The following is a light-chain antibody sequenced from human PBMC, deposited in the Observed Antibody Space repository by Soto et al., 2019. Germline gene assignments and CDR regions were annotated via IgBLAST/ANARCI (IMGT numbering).Light chain of an antibody. CDR1: TSNIGSKT. CDR2: NNN. J-gene: IGLJ2*01. V-gene: IGLV1-44*01. CDR3: ATWDDSLPAV. Sequence: QSVLTQPPSASGTPGQRVTISCSGSTSNIGSKTVSWYQQLPGSAPRVLIYNNNERPSGVPDRFSGSKSGTSASLDISGLQSEVEADYYCATWDDSLPAVFGGVTTLTVL.